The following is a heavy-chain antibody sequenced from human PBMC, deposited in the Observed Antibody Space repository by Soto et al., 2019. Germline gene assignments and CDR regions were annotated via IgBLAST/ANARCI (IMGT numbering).Heavy chain of an antibody. Sequence: GGSLRLSCAASGFSFSSYGVHWVRQAPGKGLEWVAVISYDGSNKYYADSVKGRFTISRDNSKNTLYLQMNSLRAEDTAVYYCAKRGGGAVAGLGLEYYYYGMDVWGQGTTVTVSS. CDR1: GFSFSSYG. V-gene: IGHV3-30*18. J-gene: IGHJ6*02. D-gene: IGHD6-19*01. CDR3: AKRGGGAVAGLGLEYYYYGMDV. CDR2: ISYDGSNK.